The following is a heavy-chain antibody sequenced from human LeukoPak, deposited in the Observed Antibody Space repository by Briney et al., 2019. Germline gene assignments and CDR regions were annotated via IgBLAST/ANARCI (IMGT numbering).Heavy chain of an antibody. CDR2: IGTAGDT. V-gene: IGHV3-13*01. CDR3: AREVSSGNFDY. J-gene: IGHJ4*02. CDR1: GFTFSSYD. D-gene: IGHD3-3*01. Sequence: GGSLRLSCAASGFTFSSYDMHWVRQATGKGLEWVSAIGTAGDTYYPGSVKGRFTISRENAKNSLYLQMNSLRAGDTAVYYCAREVSSGNFDYWGQGTLVTVSS.